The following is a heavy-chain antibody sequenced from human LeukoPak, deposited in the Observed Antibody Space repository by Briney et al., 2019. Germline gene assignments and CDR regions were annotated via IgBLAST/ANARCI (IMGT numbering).Heavy chain of an antibody. V-gene: IGHV1-69*05. J-gene: IGHJ5*02. CDR3: ARDRHYYDSSGYNNWFDP. CDR1: GGTFSSYA. D-gene: IGHD3-22*01. Sequence: SVKVSCKASGGTFSSYAISRVRQAPGQGLEWMGGIIPIFGTANYAQKFQGRVTITTDESTSTAYMELSSLRSEDTAVYYCARDRHYYDSSGYNNWFDPWGQGTLVTVSS. CDR2: IIPIFGTA.